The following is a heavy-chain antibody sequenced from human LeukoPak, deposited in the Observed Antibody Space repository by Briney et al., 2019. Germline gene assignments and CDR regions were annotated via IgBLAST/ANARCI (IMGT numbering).Heavy chain of an antibody. CDR3: ARGGYDYVWGSYPNRPYFFDY. CDR2: IYYSGST. V-gene: IGHV4-31*03. Sequence: SETLSLTCTVSGGSISSGGYYWSWIRQHPGKGLEWIGYIYYSGSTYYNPSPKSRVTISVDTSKNQFSLKLSSVTAADTAVYYCARGGYDYVWGSYPNRPYFFDYWGQGTLVTVSS. CDR1: GGSISSGGYY. D-gene: IGHD3-16*02. J-gene: IGHJ4*02.